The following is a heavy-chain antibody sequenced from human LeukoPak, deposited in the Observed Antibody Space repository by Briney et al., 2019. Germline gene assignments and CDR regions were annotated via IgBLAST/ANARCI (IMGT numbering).Heavy chain of an antibody. CDR1: GFTFSSYA. V-gene: IGHV3-30-3*01. D-gene: IGHD5-18*01. J-gene: IGHJ4*02. CDR2: ISYDGSNK. Sequence: GGSLRLSCAASGFTFSSYAMHWVRQAPGKGLEWVAVISYDGSNKYYADSVKGRFTISRDNSKNTLYLQMYSLRAEDTAVYYCARVAFWGYSYGYPNDYWGQGTLVTVSS. CDR3: ARVAFWGYSYGYPNDY.